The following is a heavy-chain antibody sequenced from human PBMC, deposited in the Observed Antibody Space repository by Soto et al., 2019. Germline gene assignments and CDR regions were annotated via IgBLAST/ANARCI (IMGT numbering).Heavy chain of an antibody. CDR2: IIPIFGTA. CDR3: ARDNRVDYYYYGMDV. CDR1: GGTFSSYS. D-gene: IGHD2-15*01. V-gene: IGHV1-69*13. Sequence: SVKVSCKASGGTFSSYSISWVRQAPGQGLEWMGGIIPIFGTANYAQKFQGRVTITADESTSTAYMELSSLRSEDTAVYYCARDNRVDYYYYGMDVWGQGTTVTVSS. J-gene: IGHJ6*02.